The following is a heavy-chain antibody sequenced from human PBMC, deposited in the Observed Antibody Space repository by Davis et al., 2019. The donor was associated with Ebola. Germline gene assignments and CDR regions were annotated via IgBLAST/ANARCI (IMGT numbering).Heavy chain of an antibody. CDR1: GGSIGTYY. CDR2: IYHTGST. J-gene: IGHJ6*02. V-gene: IGHV4-59*01. CDR3: ARGNYGDYIVLYYYNMDV. D-gene: IGHD4-17*01. Sequence: GSLTLSCTVSGGSIGTYYWSWTRQPPGKGLEWIGYIYHTGSTDYNPSLKSRVTISVDTSKNQFSLKLTSVTAADSAVYYCARGNYGDYIVLYYYNMDVWGQGTTVTVSS.